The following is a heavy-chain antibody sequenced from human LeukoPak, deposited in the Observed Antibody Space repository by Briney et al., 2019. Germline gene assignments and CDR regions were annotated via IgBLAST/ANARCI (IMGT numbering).Heavy chain of an antibody. V-gene: IGHV4-30-4*01. CDR2: IYYSGST. CDR1: GDSISSGGYY. Sequence: PSQTLSLTCTVSGDSISSGGYYWSWIRQPPGKGLEWIGYIYYSGSTYYNPSLKSRVTISVDTSKNQFSLKLSSVTAADTAVYYCARGEQLVNFDYWGQGTLVTVSS. D-gene: IGHD6-13*01. CDR3: ARGEQLVNFDY. J-gene: IGHJ4*02.